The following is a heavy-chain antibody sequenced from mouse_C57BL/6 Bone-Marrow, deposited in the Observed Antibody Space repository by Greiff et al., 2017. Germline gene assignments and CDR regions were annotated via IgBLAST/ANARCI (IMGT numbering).Heavy chain of an antibody. J-gene: IGHJ4*01. CDR1: GFSLTSSG. CDR2: IWSDGST. D-gene: IGHD2-4*01. V-gene: IGHV2-6-1*01. CDR3: ARHDYDYPSMDY. Sequence: QVHVKQSGPGLVAPSQSLSITCTVSGFSLTSSGVHWVRQPPGKGLEWLVVIWSDGSTTYNSALKSRLSISKDNSKSQVFLKMNSLQTDDTAMYYCARHDYDYPSMDYWGQGTSVTVSS.